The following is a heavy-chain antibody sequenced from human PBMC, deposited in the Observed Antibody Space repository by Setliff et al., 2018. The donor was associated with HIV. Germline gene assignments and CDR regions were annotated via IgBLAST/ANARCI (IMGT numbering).Heavy chain of an antibody. CDR2: FYTSGNI. V-gene: IGHV4-61*09. D-gene: IGHD3-10*01. CDR3: ARVPFGSGSYYFDF. J-gene: IGHJ4*02. Sequence: PSETLSLTCSVSGGSVSSDKFYWTWIRQPAGKGLEWIGHFYTSGNIHYSPSLKSRVTISMDTSKNQLFLTLTSVTAADTAVYFCARVPFGSGSYYFDFWGQGTLVTVSS. CDR1: GGSVSSDKFY.